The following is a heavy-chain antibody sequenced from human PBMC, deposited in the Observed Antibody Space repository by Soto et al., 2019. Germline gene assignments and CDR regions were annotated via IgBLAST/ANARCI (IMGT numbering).Heavy chain of an antibody. V-gene: IGHV3-23*01. CDR2: ISVSGDST. J-gene: IGHJ3*02. CDR1: GFTFSSYA. D-gene: IGHD3-22*01. CDR3: AKVGGYYHSTGYHHDAFDI. Sequence: AGGSLRLSCAASGFTFSSYAMSWVRQAPGKGLEWVSGISVSGDSTYYADSVKGRFTISRDNSKNTLYLQMNSLRAEDTAVYYCAKVGGYYHSTGYHHDAFDIWGQGTMVTVSS.